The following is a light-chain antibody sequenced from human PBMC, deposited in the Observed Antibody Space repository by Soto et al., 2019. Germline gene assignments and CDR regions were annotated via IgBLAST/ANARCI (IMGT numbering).Light chain of an antibody. V-gene: IGLV1-40*01. Sequence: QSVLTQPPSVYGAPGQRVTISCTGSSSNIGAGYDVHWYQQLPGTAPKLLIYGNTNRPSGVPDRFSGSKSGSSASLAITGLQAEDEADYYCQSYDSSLHASVFGTGTKSPS. CDR1: SSNIGAGYD. CDR2: GNT. CDR3: QSYDSSLHASV. J-gene: IGLJ1*01.